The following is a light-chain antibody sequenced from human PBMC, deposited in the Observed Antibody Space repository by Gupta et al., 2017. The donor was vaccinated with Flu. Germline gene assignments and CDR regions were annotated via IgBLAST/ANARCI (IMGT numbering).Light chain of an antibody. CDR1: QNVDDK. J-gene: IGKJ4*01. V-gene: IGKV6-21*01. CDR2: FSS. Sequence: VLTQSPDLQSVTPKEKVTLTCRASQNVDDKLHWYQQRGDQSPRLLIKFSSQTFSGVPSRFSGSGSGTLFTLTIDGLEAEDAATYCCHQTNTLPFTFGGGTKVEI. CDR3: HQTNTLPFT.